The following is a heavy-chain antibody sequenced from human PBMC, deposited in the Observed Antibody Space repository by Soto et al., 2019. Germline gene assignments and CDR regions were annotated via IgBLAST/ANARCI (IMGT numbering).Heavy chain of an antibody. CDR3: ARGAALGGKLEL. V-gene: IGHV3-13*04. D-gene: IGHD1-26*01. CDR1: GFTFSSYD. Sequence: GWSLRLSCSASGFTFSSYDMHLVRQGPGKGLEWVSAIGTAGDTNYADSVKGRFTISRDNAKDSLHLQMNSLTGEDSAVYYCARGAALGGKLELWGKGTLVTVSS. CDR2: IGTAGDT. J-gene: IGHJ4*02.